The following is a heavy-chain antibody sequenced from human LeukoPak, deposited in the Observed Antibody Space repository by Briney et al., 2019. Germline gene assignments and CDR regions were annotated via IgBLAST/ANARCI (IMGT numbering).Heavy chain of an antibody. CDR2: IYHSGST. J-gene: IGHJ5*02. D-gene: IGHD1-20*01. CDR3: ARDRRYNWNHNWFDP. CDR1: GYSISGGYY. V-gene: IGHV4-38-2*02. Sequence: SETLSLTCTVSGYSISGGYYWGWIRQPPGKGLEWIGSIYHSGSTYYNPSLKSRVTISVDTSKNQFSLKLSSVTAADTAVYYCARDRRYNWNHNWFDPWGQGTLVTVSS.